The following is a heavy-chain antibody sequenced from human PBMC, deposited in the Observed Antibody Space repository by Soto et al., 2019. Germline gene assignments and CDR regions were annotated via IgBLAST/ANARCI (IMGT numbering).Heavy chain of an antibody. J-gene: IGHJ5*02. Sequence: SETLCLTCAVYGGSFSGYYWSWIRQPPGKGLEWIGEINHSGSTNYNPSLKGRVTVSLDTAENQFYLKLSSVPAADTAVYYCATGLRGNYDILTGTNWFDPWGQGTLVTVSS. CDR1: GGSFSGYY. D-gene: IGHD3-9*01. V-gene: IGHV4-34*01. CDR2: INHSGST. CDR3: ATGLRGNYDILTGTNWFDP.